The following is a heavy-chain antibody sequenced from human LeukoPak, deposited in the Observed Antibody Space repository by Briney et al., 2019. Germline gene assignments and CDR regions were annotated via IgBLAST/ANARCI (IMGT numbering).Heavy chain of an antibody. CDR2: INPNSGGT. CDR3: ARGEVVVVPAAMQNY. V-gene: IGHV1-2*02. Sequence: GASVKVSCKASGYTFTGYYMHWVRQAPGQGLEWMGWINPNSGGTNYAQKFQGRVTMTRDTSISTAYMELSRLRSDDTAVYYCARGEVVVVPAAMQNYWGQGTQVTVSS. J-gene: IGHJ4*02. CDR1: GYTFTGYY. D-gene: IGHD2-2*01.